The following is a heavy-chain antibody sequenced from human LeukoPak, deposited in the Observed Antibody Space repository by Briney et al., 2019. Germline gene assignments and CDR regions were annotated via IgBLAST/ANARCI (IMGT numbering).Heavy chain of an antibody. V-gene: IGHV4-30-2*02. Sequence: ASETLSLTCTVSGGSISSADYYWTCIRQPPGKGLEWLGYISHSGGTYYNSSLLSRVTISAGRSKNQFFLRLSSVTAADTAVYYCTQGAGWLIDYWGQGILVSVSS. J-gene: IGHJ4*02. CDR2: ISHSGGT. CDR1: GGSISSADYY. D-gene: IGHD3-16*01. CDR3: TQGAGWLIDY.